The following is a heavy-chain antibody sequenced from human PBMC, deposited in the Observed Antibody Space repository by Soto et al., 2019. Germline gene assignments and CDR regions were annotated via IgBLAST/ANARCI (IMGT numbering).Heavy chain of an antibody. V-gene: IGHV1-69*01. CDR3: ARDGEYRHHAGSTEYFGMDV. CDR2: IIPIFGGA. CDR1: GVTFSNAA. D-gene: IGHD3-10*01. J-gene: IGHJ6*02. Sequence: VQVVQSEAEAKQPGSSVKLSCKVSGVTFSNAAFSWVRQAPGQGLEWMGGIIPIFGGAKYAQKFQARVKITADEMTDIVYIEVTSLRIDDTAVYFCARDGEYRHHAGSTEYFGMDVWGQGTTVTVSS.